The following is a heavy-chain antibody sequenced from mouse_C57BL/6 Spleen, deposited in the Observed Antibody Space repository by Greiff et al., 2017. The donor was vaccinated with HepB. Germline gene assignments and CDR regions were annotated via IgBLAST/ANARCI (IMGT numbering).Heavy chain of an antibody. J-gene: IGHJ3*01. V-gene: IGHV5-17*01. CDR3: AREGLAWFAY. CDR1: GFTFSDYG. CDR2: ISSGSSTI. D-gene: IGHD3-3*01. Sequence: EVKLMESGGGLVKPGGSLKLSCAASGFTFSDYGMHWVRQAPEKGLEWVAYISSGSSTIYYADTVKGRFTISRDNAKNTLFLQMTSLRSEDAAMYYCAREGLAWFAYWGKGTLVTVSA.